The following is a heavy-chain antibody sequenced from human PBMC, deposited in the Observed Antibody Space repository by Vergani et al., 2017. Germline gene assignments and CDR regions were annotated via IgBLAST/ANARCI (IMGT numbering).Heavy chain of an antibody. CDR1: GDSMNNYY. V-gene: IGHV4-59*01. D-gene: IGHD2-15*01. CDR2: IYLGGTT. CDR3: ARGSCLGGSCYKPLFDY. Sequence: QVHLQEAGPGLVKPAETLSLTCTVSGDSMNNYYWNWIRQTPGKGLEWIGYIYLGGTTTYNPSLESRVSLSADTSKNQFSLQLTSVTAADTAVYFCARGSCLGGSCYKPLFDYWGQGILVTVSS. J-gene: IGHJ4*02.